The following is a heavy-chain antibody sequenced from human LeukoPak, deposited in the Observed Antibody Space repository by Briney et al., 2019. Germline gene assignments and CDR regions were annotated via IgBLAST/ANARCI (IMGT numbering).Heavy chain of an antibody. Sequence: PGGSLRLSCAASGFTFSSYAMSWVRQAPGKGLEWVSSISSSSSYIYYADSVKGRFTISRDNAKNSLYLQMNSLRAEDTAVYYCACHMITFGGVTFWGQGTLVTVSS. CDR2: ISSSSSYI. D-gene: IGHD3-16*01. V-gene: IGHV3-21*01. J-gene: IGHJ4*02. CDR1: GFTFSSYA. CDR3: ACHMITFGGVTF.